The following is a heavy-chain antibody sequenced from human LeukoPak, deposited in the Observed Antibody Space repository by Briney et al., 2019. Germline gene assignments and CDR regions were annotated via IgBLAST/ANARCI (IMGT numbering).Heavy chain of an antibody. Sequence: GGSLRLPCAASGFALTNAWMRWVRQAPGKGLEWVGRTKSRADAGTIDYAAPVKGRFTISRDNSKNMLYLQMNSLKAEDTAVYYCSTTRVYYYGMDVWGQGTTATVS. CDR2: TKSRADAGTI. J-gene: IGHJ6*02. CDR1: GFALTNAW. V-gene: IGHV3-15*01. D-gene: IGHD2-2*01. CDR3: STTRVYYYGMDV.